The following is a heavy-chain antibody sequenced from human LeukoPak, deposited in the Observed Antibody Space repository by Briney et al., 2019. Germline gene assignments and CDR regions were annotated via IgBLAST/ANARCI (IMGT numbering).Heavy chain of an antibody. J-gene: IGHJ6*03. CDR2: INHSGST. D-gene: IGHD3-16*02. CDR3: ARQGMITFGGVIVYYYYYMDV. CDR1: GGSFSGYY. Sequence: PSETLSLTCAVYGGSFSGYYWSWIRQPPGKGLEWIGEINHSGSTNYNPSLKSRVTISVDTSKNQFSLKLSSVTAADTAVYYCARQGMITFGGVIVYYYYYMDVWGKGTTVTISS. V-gene: IGHV4-34*01.